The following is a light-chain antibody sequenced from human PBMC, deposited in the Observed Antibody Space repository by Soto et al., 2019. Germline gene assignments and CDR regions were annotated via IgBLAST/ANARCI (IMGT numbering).Light chain of an antibody. CDR2: DAS. CDR3: QQRSNWPPWT. Sequence: IVLTQSPATLSLSPGERATLSCRASQSVSSYLAWYQQKPGQAPRLLIYDASNRATGIPARFSGSGSVTDFTLTISSLEPEDFAVYYCQQRSNWPPWTFGQGTKVEIK. J-gene: IGKJ1*01. V-gene: IGKV3-11*01. CDR1: QSVSSY.